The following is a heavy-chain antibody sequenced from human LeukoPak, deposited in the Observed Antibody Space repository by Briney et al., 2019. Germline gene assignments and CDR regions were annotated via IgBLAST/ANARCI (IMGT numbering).Heavy chain of an antibody. Sequence: SETLSLTCTVSGGSISSGGYSWSWIRQRPGKGLEWIGYIYYSGSTYYNPSLKSRVTKSVDTSKNQFSLTLSSVTAPDSAVYYCGRDSRLYGGRYEIDYWGQGTLVTVSS. CDR3: GRDSRLYGGRYEIDY. CDR1: GGSISSGGYS. CDR2: IYYSGST. J-gene: IGHJ4*02. V-gene: IGHV4-31*03. D-gene: IGHD4-23*01.